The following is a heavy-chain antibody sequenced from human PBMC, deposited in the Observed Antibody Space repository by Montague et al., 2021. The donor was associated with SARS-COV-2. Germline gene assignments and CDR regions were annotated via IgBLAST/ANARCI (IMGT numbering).Heavy chain of an antibody. V-gene: IGHV4-39*07. CDR2: IYYSGST. J-gene: IGHJ3*02. CDR3: ARGRRPVVVPGAGPAGRAFDI. Sequence: SETLSLTCTVSGGSISSSSYYWGWIRQPPGKGLEWIGSIYYSGSTYYSPSLKSGVTISEDTSKNQFYLRLNSVTAADTAVYYCARGRRPVVVPGAGPAGRAFDIWGRGTMVTVSS. D-gene: IGHD2-2*01. CDR1: GGSISSSSYY.